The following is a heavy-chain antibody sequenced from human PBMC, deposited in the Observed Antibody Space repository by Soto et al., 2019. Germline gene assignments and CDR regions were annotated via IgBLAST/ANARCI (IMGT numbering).Heavy chain of an antibody. J-gene: IGHJ6*02. Sequence: SETLSLTCTVSGGSISSYYWSWIRQPPGKGLEWIGYIYYSGSTNYNPSLKSRVTISVDTSKNQFSLKLSSVTAADTAVYYCARHLVAGDFYYYYYGMDVWGQGTTVTVSS. CDR2: IYYSGST. V-gene: IGHV4-59*08. CDR3: ARHLVAGDFYYYYYGMDV. CDR1: GGSISSYY. D-gene: IGHD6-19*01.